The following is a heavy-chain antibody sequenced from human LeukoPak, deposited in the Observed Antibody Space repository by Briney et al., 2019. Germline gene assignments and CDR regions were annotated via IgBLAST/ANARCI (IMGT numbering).Heavy chain of an antibody. D-gene: IGHD3-10*01. CDR2: IYYSGST. J-gene: IGHJ4*02. V-gene: IGHV4-39*01. CDR3: ARPGHYYGSGSYGIDY. Sequence: SETLSLTCTVSGGSIGSSSYYWGWIRQPPGKGLEWIGSIYYSGSTYYNPSLKSRVTISVDTPKNQFSLKLSSVTAADTAVYYCARPGHYYGSGSYGIDYWGQGTLVTVSS. CDR1: GGSIGSSSYY.